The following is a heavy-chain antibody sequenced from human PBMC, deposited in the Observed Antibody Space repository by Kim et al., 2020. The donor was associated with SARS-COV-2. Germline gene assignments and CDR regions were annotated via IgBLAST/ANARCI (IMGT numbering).Heavy chain of an antibody. D-gene: IGHD2-2*01. CDR2: IYYSGST. Sequence: SETLSLTCTVSGGSISSSSYYWGWIRQPPGKGLEWIGSIYYSGSTYYNPSLKSRVTISVDTSKNQFSLKLSSVTAADTAVYYCARHCSSTSCYEPMGAFDIWGQGTMVTVSS. J-gene: IGHJ3*02. CDR1: GGSISSSSYY. V-gene: IGHV4-39*01. CDR3: ARHCSSTSCYEPMGAFDI.